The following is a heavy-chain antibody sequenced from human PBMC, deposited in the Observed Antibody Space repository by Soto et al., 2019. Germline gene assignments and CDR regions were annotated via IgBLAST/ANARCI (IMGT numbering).Heavy chain of an antibody. Sequence: QVQLVQSGAAVKKPGSSVKVSCKASGGTLSNYAIAWVRLAPGQGLEWVGGVIPIFSIMNYAQKFQDRVTFTADDSTNTAYMELSSLTSEDTAVYYCARGLTIFGVVNFDYWGQGTLVTVSS. J-gene: IGHJ4*02. CDR1: GGTLSNYA. D-gene: IGHD3-3*01. CDR3: ARGLTIFGVVNFDY. CDR2: VIPIFSIM. V-gene: IGHV1-69*01.